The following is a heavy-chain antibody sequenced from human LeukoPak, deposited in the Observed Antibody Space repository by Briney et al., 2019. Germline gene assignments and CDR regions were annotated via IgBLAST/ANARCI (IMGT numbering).Heavy chain of an antibody. CDR3: ARDGETLGYYYYMDV. Sequence: PSESLSLTCTVSGGSISSYYWSWIRQPAGKGLEWIGRIYTSGSTNYNPSLKSRVTMSVDTSKNQFSLKLSSVTAADTAVYYCARDGETLGYYYYMDVWGKGTTVTVSS. CDR1: GGSISSYY. J-gene: IGHJ6*03. CDR2: IYTSGST. V-gene: IGHV4-4*07. D-gene: IGHD3-10*01.